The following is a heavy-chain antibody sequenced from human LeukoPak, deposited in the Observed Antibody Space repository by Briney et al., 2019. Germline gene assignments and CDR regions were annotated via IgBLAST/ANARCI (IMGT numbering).Heavy chain of an antibody. Sequence: GGSLRLSCAASGFTFRSYGMHWVRQAPGKGLEWVAFIRYDGNNKYYGDSVKGRFTISRDNSKNTLYLQMNSLRAEDTAVYYCARDQGGSFDYWGQGTLVTVSS. CDR1: GFTFRSYG. CDR2: IRYDGNNK. CDR3: ARDQGGSFDY. J-gene: IGHJ4*02. D-gene: IGHD1-26*01. V-gene: IGHV3-30*02.